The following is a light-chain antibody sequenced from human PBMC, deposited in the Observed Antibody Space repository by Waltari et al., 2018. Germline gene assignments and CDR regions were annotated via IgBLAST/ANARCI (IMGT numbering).Light chain of an antibody. J-gene: IGLJ3*02. CDR2: GST. Sequence: QSVLTQAPSMSGAPGQRVTISCTGSGPNIGAGFDVTWYQQLPRAAPKLLIYGSTSRPLGVPDRFFGSTSGTSASLVIIGLQPEDEAVYYCQSYDTSLSVVFGGGTKLTVL. V-gene: IGLV1-40*01. CDR1: GPNIGAGFD. CDR3: QSYDTSLSVV.